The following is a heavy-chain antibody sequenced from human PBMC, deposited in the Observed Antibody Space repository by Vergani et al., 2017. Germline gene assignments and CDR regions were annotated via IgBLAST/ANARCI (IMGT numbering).Heavy chain of an antibody. J-gene: IGHJ4*02. V-gene: IGHV1-46*03. CDR2: INPSGGHT. CDR3: ARGDYGILTGYRY. D-gene: IGHD3-9*01. CDR1: GYTFSNYY. Sequence: QVQVVQSGAEVKKSGASVKVSCKTSGYTFSNYYMHWVRQAPGQGLEWMGIINPSGGHTNYAQKFQGRVTMTRETSTSTVYMELSSLRSEATAIYYCARGDYGILTGYRYLGQGTLVTLSA.